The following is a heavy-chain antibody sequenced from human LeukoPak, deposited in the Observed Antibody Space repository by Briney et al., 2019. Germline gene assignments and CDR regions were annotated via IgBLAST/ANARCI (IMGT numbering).Heavy chain of an antibody. CDR1: GGSISSGSYY. CDR2: LYYSGST. D-gene: IGHD6-13*01. Sequence: PSETLSLTCTVSGGSISSGSYYWGWIRQPPGKGLEWIGNLYYSGSTYYNPSLKSRVTISVDTSKNQFSLRLSSVTAADTAVYYCARRLIAAAGNDYWGQGTLVTVSS. CDR3: ARRLIAAAGNDY. V-gene: IGHV4-39*01. J-gene: IGHJ4*02.